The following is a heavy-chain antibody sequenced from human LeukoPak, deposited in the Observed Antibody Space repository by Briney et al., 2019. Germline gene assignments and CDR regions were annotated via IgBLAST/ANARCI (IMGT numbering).Heavy chain of an antibody. J-gene: IGHJ6*03. D-gene: IGHD1-14*01. CDR3: AKDMRSVSSGRYYMDV. Sequence: GGSLRLSCAASGFTFNNAWMSWVRQAPGKGLEWVAVIWYGGSNKYYADSVKGRFTISRDNSKNTLYLQMNSLRAEDTAVYYCAKDMRSVSSGRYYMDVWGKGTTVTVSS. V-gene: IGHV3-30*02. CDR2: IWYGGSNK. CDR1: GFTFNNAW.